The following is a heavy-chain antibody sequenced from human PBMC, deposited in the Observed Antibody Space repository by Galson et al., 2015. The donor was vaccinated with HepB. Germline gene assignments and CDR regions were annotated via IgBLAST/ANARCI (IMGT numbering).Heavy chain of an antibody. Sequence: SLRLSCAASGFTFSYAWMSWVRQAPGKGLEWVGRIKSKTDGGTTDYAAPVKGRFSISRDDSKNTLYLQMISLKTEDTAVYYCTREGFRDLFYWGQGTLVTVSS. CDR3: TREGFRDLFY. CDR2: IKSKTDGGTT. J-gene: IGHJ4*02. D-gene: IGHD3-10*01. V-gene: IGHV3-15*01. CDR1: GFTFSYAW.